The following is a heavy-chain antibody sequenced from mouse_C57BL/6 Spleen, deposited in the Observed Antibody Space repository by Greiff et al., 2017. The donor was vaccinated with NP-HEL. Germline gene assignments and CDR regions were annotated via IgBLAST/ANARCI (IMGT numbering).Heavy chain of an antibody. D-gene: IGHD2-3*01. V-gene: IGHV2-6*03. Sequence: QVQLKQSGPGLVAPSQSLSITCTVSGFSLTSYGVHWVRQPPGKGLEWLVVIWSDGSTTYNSALKSRLSISKDNSKSQVFLKMNSLQTDDTAMYYCARRGDGYYDYAMDYWGQGTSVTVSS. CDR3: ARRGDGYYDYAMDY. CDR2: IWSDGST. CDR1: GFSLTSYG. J-gene: IGHJ4*01.